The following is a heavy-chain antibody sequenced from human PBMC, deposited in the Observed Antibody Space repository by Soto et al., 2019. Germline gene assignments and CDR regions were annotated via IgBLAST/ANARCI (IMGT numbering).Heavy chain of an antibody. Sequence: QVQLVQSGAEAKKPGASVKVSCKASGYTFTRYDINWVRQATGQGLEWLGGMNPNSGNTVYAQKFQGRVTMTRNTSISTAYMELSSLRSEDTAVYYCAREYSYGRIYYYYYMDVWGKGTTVTVSS. J-gene: IGHJ6*03. CDR1: GYTFTRYD. V-gene: IGHV1-8*01. CDR3: AREYSYGRIYYYYYMDV. CDR2: MNPNSGNT. D-gene: IGHD5-18*01.